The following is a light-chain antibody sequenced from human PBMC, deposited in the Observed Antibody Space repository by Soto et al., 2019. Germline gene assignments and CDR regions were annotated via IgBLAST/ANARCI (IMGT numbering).Light chain of an antibody. Sequence: QSALTQPASVSGSPGQSITISCTGTSNDVGGYNLVSWYQQYPGKAPKLMIHEGSRRPSGVSNRFSGSKSGSTASLTISGLQAEDEGDYYCCSYAGTTSVVFGGGTKLTVL. CDR3: CSYAGTTSVV. J-gene: IGLJ2*01. CDR1: SNDVGGYNL. V-gene: IGLV2-23*01. CDR2: EGS.